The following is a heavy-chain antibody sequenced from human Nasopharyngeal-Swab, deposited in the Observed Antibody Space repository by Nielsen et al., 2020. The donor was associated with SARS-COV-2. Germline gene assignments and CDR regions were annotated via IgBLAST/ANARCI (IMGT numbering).Heavy chain of an antibody. J-gene: IGHJ4*02. CDR3: ARDRDSSGWFDY. CDR1: GGSFSGYY. Sequence: SETLSLTCAVYGGSFSGYYWSWIRQPPGKGLEWIGEINHSGSTNYNPSLKSRVTISVDTSKNQFSLKLSSVTAADTAVYYCARDRDSSGWFDYWGQGTLVTVSS. V-gene: IGHV4-34*01. D-gene: IGHD6-19*01. CDR2: INHSGST.